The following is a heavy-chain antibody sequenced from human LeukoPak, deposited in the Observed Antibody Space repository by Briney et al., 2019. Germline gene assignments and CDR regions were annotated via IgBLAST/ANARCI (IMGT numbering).Heavy chain of an antibody. CDR3: AKDRDSGYLRHLDY. J-gene: IGHJ4*02. CDR2: ISGSGGST. CDR1: GFTFSSYA. Sequence: GGYLRLSCAASGFTFSSYAMSWVRQAPGKGLEWVSAISGSGGSTYYADSVKGGFTISRDNSKNTLYLQMNSLRAEDTAVYYCAKDRDSGYLRHLDYWGQGTLVTVSS. D-gene: IGHD5-12*01. V-gene: IGHV3-23*01.